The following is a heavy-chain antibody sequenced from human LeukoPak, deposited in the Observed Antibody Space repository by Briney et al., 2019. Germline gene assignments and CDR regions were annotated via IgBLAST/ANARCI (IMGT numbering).Heavy chain of an antibody. V-gene: IGHV3-9*01. J-gene: IGHJ4*02. CDR3: VRQGGTHYNEELDY. CDR1: GFSFDDHA. D-gene: IGHD3-10*01. CDR2: IGSSSHNT. Sequence: PGGSLRLSCAASGFSFDDHAFHWVRQPPGKGLEWVSGIGSSSHNTGYGDSVKGRFTISRDNAKNSLYLQMNSLRPEDTALYYCVRQGGTHYNEELDYWGQGSLVTVSS.